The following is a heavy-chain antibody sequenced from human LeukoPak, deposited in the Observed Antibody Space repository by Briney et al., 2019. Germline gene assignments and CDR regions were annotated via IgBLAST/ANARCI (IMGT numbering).Heavy chain of an antibody. CDR2: INPNSGGT. CDR3: ASDYGSGFEELPSEPPMTGDWFDP. Sequence: ASVKVSCKASGYTFTGYYMHWVRQAPGQGLEWMGWINPNSGGTNYAQKFQGRVTMTRDTSISTAYMELSRLRSDDTAVYYCASDYGSGFEELPSEPPMTGDWFDPSGQGTLVIVSS. J-gene: IGHJ5*02. D-gene: IGHD3-10*01. V-gene: IGHV1-2*02. CDR1: GYTFTGYY.